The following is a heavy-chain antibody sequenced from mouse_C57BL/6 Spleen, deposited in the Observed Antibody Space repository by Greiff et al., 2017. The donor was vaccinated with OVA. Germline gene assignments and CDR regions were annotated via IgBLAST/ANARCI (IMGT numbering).Heavy chain of an antibody. CDR3: ARGYDGYYGWFAY. J-gene: IGHJ3*01. V-gene: IGHV2-5*01. CDR2: IWRGGST. D-gene: IGHD2-3*01. Sequence: VQRVESGPGLVQPSQSLSITCTVSGFSLTSYGVHWVRQSPGKGLEWLGVIWRGGSTDYNAAFMSRLSITKDNSKSQVFFKMNSLQADDTAIYYCARGYDGYYGWFAYWGQGTLVTVSA. CDR1: GFSLTSYG.